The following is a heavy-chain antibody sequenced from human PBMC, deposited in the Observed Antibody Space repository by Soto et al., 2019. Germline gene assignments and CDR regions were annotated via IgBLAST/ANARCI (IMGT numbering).Heavy chain of an antibody. CDR3: ARDTFVGSRSWDAFDS. V-gene: IGHV1-18*04. Sequence: QVQLVQSGADMKKPGASVKVSCRTSGYRFTTYGISWVRQAPGQGLEWMGWISTYNEKKKYIQKFQGRLTMTTEASTSTAYMELKNLRSDDTAVYYCARDTFVGSRSWDAFDSWGQGTLVTVSS. CDR2: ISTYNEKK. D-gene: IGHD6-13*01. CDR1: GYRFTTYG. J-gene: IGHJ4*02.